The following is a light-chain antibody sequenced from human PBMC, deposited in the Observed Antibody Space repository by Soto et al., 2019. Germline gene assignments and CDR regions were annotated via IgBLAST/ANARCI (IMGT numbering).Light chain of an antibody. CDR3: GSYTTSSSPYV. CDR1: SSDVGGYKS. Sequence: QSALTQPASVSGSPGQSITITCTGTSSDVGGYKSVSWYQQHPGKAPKLMIYEVSNRPSGVSNRFSASKSGNTASLTISGLQAEDEADYYFGSYTTSSSPYVLGTGTKGTLL. J-gene: IGLJ1*01. CDR2: EVS. V-gene: IGLV2-14*01.